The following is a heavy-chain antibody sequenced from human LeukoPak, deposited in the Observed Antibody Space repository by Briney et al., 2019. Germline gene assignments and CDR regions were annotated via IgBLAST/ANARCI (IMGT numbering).Heavy chain of an antibody. CDR2: ISSSSSYI. J-gene: IGHJ6*02. V-gene: IGHV3-21*01. D-gene: IGHD6-13*01. CDR3: ARVFKARIAAAGNYYYYGMDV. CDR1: GFTFSSYS. Sequence: GGSLRLSCAASGFTFSSYSMNWVRQAPGKGLEWVSSISSSSSYIYYADSVKGRFTISRDNAKNSLYLQMNSLRAEDTAVYYCARVFKARIAAAGNYYYYGMDVWGQGTTVTVSS.